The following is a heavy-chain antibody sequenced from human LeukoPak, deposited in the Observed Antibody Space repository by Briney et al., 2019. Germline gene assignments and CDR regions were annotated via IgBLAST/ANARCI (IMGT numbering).Heavy chain of an antibody. CDR1: GFTFSSYA. CDR3: ARDLYSSGRKPLDY. V-gene: IGHV3-23*01. J-gene: IGHJ4*02. CDR2: ISGSGGST. Sequence: GGSLRPSCAASGFTFSSYAMSWVRQAPGKGLEWVSAISGSGGSTYYADSVKGRFTISRDNSKNTLYLQMNSLRAEDTAVYYCARDLYSSGRKPLDYWGQGTLVTVSS. D-gene: IGHD6-19*01.